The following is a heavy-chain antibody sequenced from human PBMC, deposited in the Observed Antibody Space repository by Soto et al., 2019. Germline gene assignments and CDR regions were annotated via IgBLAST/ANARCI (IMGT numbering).Heavy chain of an antibody. Sequence: PSETLSLTCTVSGGSISSVSYYYIWIRQPPGKGLEWIGFVYYTGSTIYNPSLKSRVTISVDTSKNQFSLKLSSVTAADTAVYYCARGGTRDGMDVWGQGTTVTV. CDR2: VYYTGST. CDR1: GGSISSVSYY. D-gene: IGHD2-2*01. CDR3: ARGGTRDGMDV. J-gene: IGHJ6*02. V-gene: IGHV4-61*01.